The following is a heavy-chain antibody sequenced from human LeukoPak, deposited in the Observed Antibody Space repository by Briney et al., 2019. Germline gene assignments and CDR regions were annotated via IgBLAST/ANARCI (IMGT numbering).Heavy chain of an antibody. Sequence: GGSLRLSCAASGFTFSSFSMNCVRQAPGKGLEWVLGISCRSGSTYYADSVKDRFTISRDNSKNTLYLQMNSLRAEDTAVYYCAKYWRYNWNDGTFDIWGQGTMVTVSS. D-gene: IGHD1-20*01. CDR3: AKYWRYNWNDGTFDI. V-gene: IGHV3-23*01. CDR2: ISCRSGST. CDR1: GFTFSSFS. J-gene: IGHJ3*02.